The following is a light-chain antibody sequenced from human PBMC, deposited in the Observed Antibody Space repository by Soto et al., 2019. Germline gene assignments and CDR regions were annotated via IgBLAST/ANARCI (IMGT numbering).Light chain of an antibody. CDR2: EVS. CDR1: SSDVGGYNY. Sequence: QSALTQPASVSGSPGQSITISCTGTSSDVGGYNYVSWYQHHPGKAPKLMIYEVSNRPSEISNRFSGSKSGNTASLTISGLQAEDEADYSCSSYTSSNTVVFGGGTKLTVL. V-gene: IGLV2-14*01. CDR3: SSYTSSNTVV. J-gene: IGLJ2*01.